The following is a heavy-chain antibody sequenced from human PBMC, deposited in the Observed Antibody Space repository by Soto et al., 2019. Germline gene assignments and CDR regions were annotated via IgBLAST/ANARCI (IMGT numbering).Heavy chain of an antibody. CDR2: INPNSGGT. J-gene: IGHJ6*02. D-gene: IGHD6-6*01. Sequence: ASVKVSCKASGYTFTGYYMHWVRQAPGQGLEWMGWINPNSGGTNYAQKFQGWVTMTRDTSISTAYMELSRLRSDDTAVYYCTREAAARPLHYYGMDVWGQGTTVTVSS. CDR1: GYTFTGYY. CDR3: TREAAARPLHYYGMDV. V-gene: IGHV1-2*04.